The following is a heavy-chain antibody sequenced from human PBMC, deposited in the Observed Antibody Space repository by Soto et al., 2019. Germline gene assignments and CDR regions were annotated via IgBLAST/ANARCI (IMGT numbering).Heavy chain of an antibody. J-gene: IGHJ6*03. CDR2: TYYRSRWYN. D-gene: IGHD1-7*01. CDR3: AGTTSHQWYYMDV. V-gene: IGHV6-1*01. CDR1: GDSVSSNSAA. Sequence: SQTLSLTCAISGDSVSSNSAAWNWIRLSPSRGLEWLARTYYRSRWYNDYAVSVRSRITVNPDTSKNQFSLQLTSVTPEDTAVYYCAGTTSHQWYYMDVRGKRTTVTVSS.